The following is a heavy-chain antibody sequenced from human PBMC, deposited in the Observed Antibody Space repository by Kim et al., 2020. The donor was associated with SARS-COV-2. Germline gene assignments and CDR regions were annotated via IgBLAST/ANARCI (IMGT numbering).Heavy chain of an antibody. V-gene: IGHV7-4-1*02. CDR1: GYIFSSYA. D-gene: IGHD3-10*01. J-gene: IGHJ6*02. Sequence: ASVKVSCKASGYIFSSYAMNWVRQAPGQGLEWMGWINTNTENPTYAQGFTGRFVFSLDTSVNTAYLQISSLKAEDTAVYYCAREYYYGSGSYIGVVDVWGQGTTVTVSS. CDR2: INTNTENP. CDR3: AREYYYGSGSYIGVVDV.